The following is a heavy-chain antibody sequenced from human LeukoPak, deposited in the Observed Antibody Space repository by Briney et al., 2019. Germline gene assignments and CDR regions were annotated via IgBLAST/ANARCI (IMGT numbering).Heavy chain of an antibody. CDR1: GFTFDDYA. CDR2: TSSSDAGK. V-gene: IGHV3-23*01. CDR3: ARAPVTSCRGAFCYPFDY. J-gene: IGHJ4*02. Sequence: GGSLRLSCAASGFTFDDYAMHWVRQAPGKGLEWVSATSSSDAGKYHADSVRGRFTISRDNSKNTVYLQMNSLRVEDAAVYYCARAPVTSCRGAFCYPFDYWGRGTLVTVSS. D-gene: IGHD2-15*01.